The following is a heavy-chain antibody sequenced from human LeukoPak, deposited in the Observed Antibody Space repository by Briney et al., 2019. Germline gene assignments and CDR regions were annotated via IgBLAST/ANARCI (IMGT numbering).Heavy chain of an antibody. J-gene: IGHJ6*03. CDR1: GGSISSGSYY. D-gene: IGHD6-13*01. Sequence: SETLSLTCTVSGGSISSGSYYWSWIRQPAGKGLEWIGRIYTSGSTNYNPSLKSRVTISVDTSKNQFSLKLSSVTAADTAVYYCAREGGQQLVYYYYYMDVWGKGTTVTISS. CDR2: IYTSGST. CDR3: AREGGQQLVYYYYYMDV. V-gene: IGHV4-61*02.